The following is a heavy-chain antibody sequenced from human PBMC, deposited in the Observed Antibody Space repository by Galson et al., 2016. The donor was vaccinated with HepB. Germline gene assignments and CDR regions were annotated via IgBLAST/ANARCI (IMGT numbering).Heavy chain of an antibody. CDR1: GDSISSGRNF. CDR2: IYYSGIT. D-gene: IGHD2-2*01. J-gene: IGHJ1*01. Sequence: SETLSLTCTVSGDSISSGRNFWGWIRQAPGKGLQWIGSIYYSGITHYNPSLKSRVTMSVDTSKNQFFLKLSSVTAADTAEYYCARHGGHLSARYEHWGQGTLVTVSS. V-gene: IGHV4-39*01. CDR3: ARHGGHLSARYEH.